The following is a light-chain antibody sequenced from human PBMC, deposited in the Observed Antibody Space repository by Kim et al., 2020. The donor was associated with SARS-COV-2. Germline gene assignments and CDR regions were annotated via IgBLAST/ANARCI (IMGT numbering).Light chain of an antibody. V-gene: IGKV3-20*01. Sequence: EIVLTQSPGTLSLSPGERATLSCRASQSVSSTYLAWYQQKPGQAPRLLMYGASSRATGIPDRFSGSGSGTDFILTISRLEPEDFAVYYCQQFGSSPYTFGQGTKLEI. CDR3: QQFGSSPYT. CDR1: QSVSSTY. CDR2: GAS. J-gene: IGKJ2*01.